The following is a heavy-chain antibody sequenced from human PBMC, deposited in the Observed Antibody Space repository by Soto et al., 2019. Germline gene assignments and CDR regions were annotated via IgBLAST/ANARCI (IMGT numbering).Heavy chain of an antibody. J-gene: IGHJ6*02. CDR2: ISSSGSTI. CDR1: GFTFSSYE. V-gene: IGHV3-48*03. D-gene: IGHD3-10*01. CDR3: ARGGRSARYGRDV. Sequence: EVQLVESGGGLVQPGGSLRLSCAASGFTFSSYEMNWVRQAPGKGLEWVSYISSSGSTIYYADSVKGRITISRDNDKNSRYRQMNSQRAEDTAVDHCARGGRSARYGRDVWGQGTTVTVAS.